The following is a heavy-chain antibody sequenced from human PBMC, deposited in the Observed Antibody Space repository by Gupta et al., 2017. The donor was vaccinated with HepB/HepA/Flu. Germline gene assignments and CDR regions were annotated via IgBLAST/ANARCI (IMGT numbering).Heavy chain of an antibody. J-gene: IGHJ6*02. V-gene: IGHV1-69*04. CDR2: IIPILGIA. D-gene: IGHD5-12*01. CDR3: ARRCSGYDKDQGYYYYYGMDV. Sequence: QVQLVPSGAEVEKPGSSVEVPCKGSGSNFSSYAISRVRPAPGPGPEWMGRIIPILGIANYAQKFQGRVTITADKSTSTAYMELSSLRSEDTAVYYCARRCSGYDKDQGYYYYYGMDVWGQGTTVTVSS. CDR1: GSNFSSYA.